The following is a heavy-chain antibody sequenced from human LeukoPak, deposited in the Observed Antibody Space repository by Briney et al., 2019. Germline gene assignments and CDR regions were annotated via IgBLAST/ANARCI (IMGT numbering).Heavy chain of an antibody. J-gene: IGHJ4*02. D-gene: IGHD3-10*01. CDR1: GFTFTSYG. CDR2: IRYDGTNK. Sequence: GGSLRLSCAASGFTFTSYGMHWIRQAPGKGLEWVAFIRYDGTNKYYADSVKGRFTISGDNSKNTLSLQMNSLRVEDTAVYYCAKDLHYYGSGYGGDYWGQGTLVTVSS. V-gene: IGHV3-30*02. CDR3: AKDLHYYGSGYGGDY.